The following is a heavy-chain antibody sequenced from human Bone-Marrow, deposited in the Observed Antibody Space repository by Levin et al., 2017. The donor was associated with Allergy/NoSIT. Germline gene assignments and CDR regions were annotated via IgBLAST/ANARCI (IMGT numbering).Heavy chain of an antibody. CDR3: ARERGYSDDWPGPIDY. Sequence: SSQTLSLTCTVSAGSISSSYWSWIRQPPGKGLEWIGYMHYSGSTNYNPSLKSRGTMALDTSKNQFSLQLSSVPAADTAVYHCARERGYSDDWPGPIDYWGQGILVTVSS. D-gene: IGHD5-18*01. V-gene: IGHV4-59*12. CDR2: MHYSGST. CDR1: AGSISSSY. J-gene: IGHJ4*02.